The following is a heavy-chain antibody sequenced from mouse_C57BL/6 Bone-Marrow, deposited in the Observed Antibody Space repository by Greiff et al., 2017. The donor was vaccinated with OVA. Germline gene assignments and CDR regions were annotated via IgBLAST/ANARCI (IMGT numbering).Heavy chain of an antibody. CDR2: IYPSDSET. CDR3: ARKDDGYYYFDY. V-gene: IGHV1-61*01. J-gene: IGHJ2*01. D-gene: IGHD2-3*01. Sequence: DWVKQRPGQGLEWIGNIYPSDSETHYNQKFKDKATLTVDKSSSTAYMQLSSLTSEDSAVYYCARKDDGYYYFDYWGQGTTLTVSS.